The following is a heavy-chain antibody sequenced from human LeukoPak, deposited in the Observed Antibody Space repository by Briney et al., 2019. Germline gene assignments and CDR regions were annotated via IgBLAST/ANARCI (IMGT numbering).Heavy chain of an antibody. J-gene: IGHJ4*02. CDR3: ARARAHYDSTGYYFDY. Sequence: SETLSLTCTVSGGSISSYYWSWIRQPPGKGLEWIGYIYYSGSTNYNPSLKSRVTISVDTSKNQFSLKLSSVTAADTAVYYCARARAHYDSTGYYFDYWGQGTLVTVSS. D-gene: IGHD3-22*01. CDR1: GGSISSYY. V-gene: IGHV4-59*01. CDR2: IYYSGST.